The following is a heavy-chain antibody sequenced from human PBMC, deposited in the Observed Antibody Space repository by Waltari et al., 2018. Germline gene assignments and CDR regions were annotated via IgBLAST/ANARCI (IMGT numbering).Heavy chain of an antibody. Sequence: EVQLLESGGGLVQPGGSLRLSCAASGFTFSSYAMSWVRQAPGKGLEWVSAISGSGGSTYYADSVKGRFTISRDNSKNTLYLQMNSLRAEDTAVYYCATSWGGITGTAEWGQGTLVTVSS. D-gene: IGHD1-7*01. CDR1: GFTFSSYA. J-gene: IGHJ4*02. CDR3: ATSWGGITGTAE. V-gene: IGHV3-23*01. CDR2: ISGSGGST.